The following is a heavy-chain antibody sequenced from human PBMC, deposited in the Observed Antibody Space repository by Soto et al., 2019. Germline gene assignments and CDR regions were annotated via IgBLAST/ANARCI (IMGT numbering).Heavy chain of an antibody. V-gene: IGHV3-48*02. Sequence: HPGGSLRLSCAASGFTFSSYSMNWVRQAPGKGLEWVSYISSSSTIYYADSVKGRFTISRDNAKNSLYLQMNSLRDEDTAVYYCARDLTTVTTRWGQGTLVTVSS. CDR1: GFTFSSYS. CDR2: ISSSSTI. CDR3: ARDLTTVTTR. J-gene: IGHJ4*02. D-gene: IGHD4-17*01.